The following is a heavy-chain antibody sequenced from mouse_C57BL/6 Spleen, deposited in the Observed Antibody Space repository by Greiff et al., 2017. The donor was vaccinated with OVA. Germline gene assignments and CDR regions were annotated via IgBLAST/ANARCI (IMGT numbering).Heavy chain of an antibody. CDR3: ARSGPTTVEFDY. J-gene: IGHJ2*01. V-gene: IGHV1-64*01. CDR2: IHPNSGST. CDR1: GYTFTSYW. D-gene: IGHD1-1*01. Sequence: QVQLQQPGAELVKPGASVKLSCKASGYTFTSYWMHWVKQRPGQGLEWIGMIHPNSGSTNYNEKFKSKATLTVDKSSSTAYMQLSSLTSEDSAVYYCARSGPTTVEFDYWGQGTTLTVSS.